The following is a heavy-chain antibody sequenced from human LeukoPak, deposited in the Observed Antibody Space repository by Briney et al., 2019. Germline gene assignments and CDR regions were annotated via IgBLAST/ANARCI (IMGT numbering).Heavy chain of an antibody. Sequence: GASVKVSCKVSGYTLTELSMHWVRQAPGKGLDWMGGFDTKDGETIYAQKFQGRVTMSEDTSTDSAYMELSSLRSEDTAVYYCATDLLADYGGKERYWGQGTLVTVSS. CDR3: ATDLLADYGGKERY. CDR2: FDTKDGET. D-gene: IGHD4-23*01. CDR1: GYTLTELS. J-gene: IGHJ4*02. V-gene: IGHV1-24*01.